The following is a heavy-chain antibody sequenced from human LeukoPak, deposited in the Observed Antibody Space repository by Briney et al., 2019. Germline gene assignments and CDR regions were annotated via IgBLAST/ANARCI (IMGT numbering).Heavy chain of an antibody. Sequence: ASVKVSCKASGYSFNTFGITWVRQAPGQGLEWMGWISGYIGNTNYAEKFQGRVTMTRDTLTNTAYMELKSLRSDDTAVYYCARGGIITTTNSNDYWGREPWSPSPQ. CDR3: ARGGIITTTNSNDY. V-gene: IGHV1-18*01. J-gene: IGHJ4*02. CDR1: GYSFNTFG. D-gene: IGHD3-22*01. CDR2: ISGYIGNT.